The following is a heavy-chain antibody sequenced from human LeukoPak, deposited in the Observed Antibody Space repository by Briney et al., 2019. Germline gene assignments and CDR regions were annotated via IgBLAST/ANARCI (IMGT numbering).Heavy chain of an antibody. CDR2: IIPIFGTA. CDR1: GGTISSYA. V-gene: IGHV1-69*05. J-gene: IGHJ3*02. CDR3: ARADGDASAFDI. Sequence: ASVKVSCKASGGTISSYAISWVRQAPGQGLEWMGGIIPIFGTANYAQKFQGRVTITTDESTSTAYMELSSLRSEDTAVYYCARADGDASAFDIWGQGTMVTVSS. D-gene: IGHD2-21*02.